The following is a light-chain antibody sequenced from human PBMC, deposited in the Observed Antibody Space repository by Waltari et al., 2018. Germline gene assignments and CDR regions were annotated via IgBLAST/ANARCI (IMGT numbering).Light chain of an antibody. Sequence: SSELTQPPSVSVSPGQTARITCSGETLPRQPAPWYQQKPGQAPVLVMYKGSERPSEIPDRFSGSSSGTTVTLTISGVQQEDEGDYYCQSADSDGTFVFGGGTTVSVL. J-gene: IGLJ1*01. V-gene: IGLV3-25*03. CDR1: TLPRQP. CDR3: QSADSDGTFV. CDR2: KGS.